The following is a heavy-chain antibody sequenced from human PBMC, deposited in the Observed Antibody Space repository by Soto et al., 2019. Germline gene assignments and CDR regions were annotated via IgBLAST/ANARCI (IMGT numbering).Heavy chain of an antibody. CDR2: IYHSGST. D-gene: IGHD3-3*01. CDR3: ARGDFWSGYGAGSMDV. V-gene: IGHV4-38-2*01. Sequence: SETLSLTCAVSGYSISSGYYWGWIRQPPGKGLEWIGSIYHSGSTYYNPSLKSRVTISVDTSKNQFSLKLSSVTAADTAAYYCARGDFWSGYGAGSMDVWGQGTTVTVSS. CDR1: GYSISSGYY. J-gene: IGHJ6*02.